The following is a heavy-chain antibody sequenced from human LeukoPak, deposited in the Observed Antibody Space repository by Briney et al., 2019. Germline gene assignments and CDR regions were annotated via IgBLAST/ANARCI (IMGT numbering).Heavy chain of an antibody. D-gene: IGHD3-3*01. CDR3: ARGQGYYDFWSGYYHDAFDI. J-gene: IGHJ3*02. V-gene: IGHV4-39*07. Sequence: SETLSLTCTVSGGSISSSNYYWGWIRQPPGKGLEWIGSIYYSGNTYYNPSLKSRVTISVDTSKNQFSLKLSSVTAADTAVYYCARGQGYYDFWSGYYHDAFDIWGQGTMVTVSS. CDR1: GGSISSSNYY. CDR2: IYYSGNT.